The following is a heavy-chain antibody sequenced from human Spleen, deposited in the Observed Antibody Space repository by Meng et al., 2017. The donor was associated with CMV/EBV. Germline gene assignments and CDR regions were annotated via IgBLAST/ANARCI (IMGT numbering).Heavy chain of an antibody. CDR2: ISFSGRT. D-gene: IGHD2-21*01. V-gene: IGHV4-61*01. J-gene: IGHJ5*02. Sequence: GASVSTNSHYWSWIRQPPGKGLEWLGYISFSGRTNQNPSLKGRVTISVDASKNQFSLKLTSVTAADTAVYYCARDICGGDCYLGLDPWGQGTLVTVSS. CDR3: ARDICGGDCYLGLDP. CDR1: GASVSTNSHY.